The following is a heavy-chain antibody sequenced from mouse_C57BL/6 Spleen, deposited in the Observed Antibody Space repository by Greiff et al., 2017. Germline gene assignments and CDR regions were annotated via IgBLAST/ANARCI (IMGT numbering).Heavy chain of an antibody. CDR1: GFTFSDYY. CDR3: ARHGNYRAWFAY. J-gene: IGHJ3*01. D-gene: IGHD2-1*01. Sequence: EVQGVESGGGLVQPGGSLKLSCAASGFTFSDYYMYWVRQTPEKRLEWVAYISNGGGSTYYPDTVKGRFPISRDNAKNTLYLQMSRLKSEDTAMYYCARHGNYRAWFAYWGQGTLVTVSA. V-gene: IGHV5-12*01. CDR2: ISNGGGST.